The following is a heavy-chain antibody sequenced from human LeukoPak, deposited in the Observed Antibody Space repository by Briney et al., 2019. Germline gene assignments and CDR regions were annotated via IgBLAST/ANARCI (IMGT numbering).Heavy chain of an antibody. Sequence: PETLSLTCTVSGGSISSYYWSWIRQPPGKGLEWIGNIYYTGSTNYNPSLKSRVTMSVDTSKNQLSLKLSSLTAADSAVYYCARRSTLENFLDSWGQGTPVTLSS. V-gene: IGHV4-59*08. CDR2: IYYTGST. D-gene: IGHD1-7*01. CDR3: ARRSTLENFLDS. CDR1: GGSISSYY. J-gene: IGHJ4*02.